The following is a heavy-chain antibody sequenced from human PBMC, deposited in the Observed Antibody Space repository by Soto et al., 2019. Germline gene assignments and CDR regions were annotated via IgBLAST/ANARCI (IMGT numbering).Heavy chain of an antibody. CDR2: IYHSGST. D-gene: IGHD2-15*01. J-gene: IGHJ4*02. CDR3: ARGEVVALGY. CDR1: GGSISSGGYY. Sequence: SETLSLTCTVSGGSISSGGYYWSWIRQPPGKGLEWIGYIYHSGSTHYNPSLKSRVTILVDRSKNQFSLKLSSVTAADTAVYYCARGEVVALGYWGQGTLVTVSS. V-gene: IGHV4-30-2*01.